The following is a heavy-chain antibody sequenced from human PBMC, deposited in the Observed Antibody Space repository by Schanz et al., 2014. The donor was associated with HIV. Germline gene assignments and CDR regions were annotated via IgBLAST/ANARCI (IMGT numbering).Heavy chain of an antibody. CDR1: GFTFNNYA. Sequence: EVQLLEFGGGSVRPGESLRLSCLASGFTFNNYAMSWVRQAPGKGLEWVAVINWNGDTTYYADSVKGRFTISRDNSKDTLYLQMNGLRAEDTAVYFCAKEKGGSWYFFDSWGQGTLVTVSS. J-gene: IGHJ4*02. CDR3: AKEKGGSWYFFDS. CDR2: INWNGDTT. D-gene: IGHD6-19*01. V-gene: IGHV3-23*01.